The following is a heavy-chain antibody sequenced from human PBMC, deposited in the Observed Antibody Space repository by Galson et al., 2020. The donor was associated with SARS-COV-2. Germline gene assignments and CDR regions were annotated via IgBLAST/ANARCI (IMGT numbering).Heavy chain of an antibody. J-gene: IGHJ4*02. CDR2: ISDDGSNK. CDR3: VKGGPYSVSPGNLK. D-gene: IGHD1-26*01. Sequence: GESLKISCAASGFSFSDLGMHWVRQAPGKGLEWVAFISDDGSNKIYGDSVKGRFAISRDNSNNALYLQMSSLRLEDTAVYFCVKGGPYSVSPGNLKWGQGILVTVSS. V-gene: IGHV3-30*09. CDR1: GFSFSDLG.